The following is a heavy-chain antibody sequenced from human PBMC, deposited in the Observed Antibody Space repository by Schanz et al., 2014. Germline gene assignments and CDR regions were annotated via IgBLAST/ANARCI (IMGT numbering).Heavy chain of an antibody. D-gene: IGHD6-19*01. Sequence: EVQLVESEGGLVQPGGSLRLSCEGSGFTVSSKYMNWVRQAPGKGPEWVSVIFGGGSTYYADSVKGRFTISRDGSKNTLYLQMNSLRAEDTAVYYCARKTDSSGTGDYWGQGILVTVSS. V-gene: IGHV3-66*01. CDR1: GFTVSSKY. CDR2: IFGGGST. J-gene: IGHJ4*02. CDR3: ARKTDSSGTGDY.